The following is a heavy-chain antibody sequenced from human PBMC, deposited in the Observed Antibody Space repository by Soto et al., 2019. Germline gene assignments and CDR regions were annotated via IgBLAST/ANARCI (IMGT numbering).Heavy chain of an antibody. D-gene: IGHD5-12*01. Sequence: SETLSLTCTVSGGSISSYYWSWIRQPPGKGLEWIGYIYYSGSTNYNPSLKSRVTISVDTSKNQFSLKLSSVTAADTAVYYCARGGYDYGVLNWFDPWGQGTLVTVSS. CDR3: ARGGYDYGVLNWFDP. CDR1: GGSISSYY. V-gene: IGHV4-59*01. J-gene: IGHJ5*02. CDR2: IYYSGST.